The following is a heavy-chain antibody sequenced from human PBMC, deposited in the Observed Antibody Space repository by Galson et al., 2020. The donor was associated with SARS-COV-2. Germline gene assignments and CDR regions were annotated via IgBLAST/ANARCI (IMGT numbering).Heavy chain of an antibody. CDR2: INPSGGST. J-gene: IGHJ6*02. Sequence: ASVKVSCKASGYTFTSYYMHWVRQAPGQGLEWMGIINPSGGSTSYAQKFQGRVTMTRDTSTSTVYMELSSLRSEDTAVYYCAGDPTGATVATFAYYYGMDVGGQGTTVTVSS. CDR1: GYTFTSYY. V-gene: IGHV1-46*01. D-gene: IGHD4-4*01. CDR3: AGDPTGATVATFAYYYGMDV.